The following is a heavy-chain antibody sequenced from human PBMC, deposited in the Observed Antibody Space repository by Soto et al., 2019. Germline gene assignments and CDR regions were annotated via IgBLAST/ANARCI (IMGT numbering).Heavy chain of an antibody. CDR3: ARKDKSGYLNWFDP. CDR2: IFPSDSDT. CDR1: GYXFTSYL. D-gene: IGHD3-22*01. J-gene: IGHJ5*02. V-gene: IGHV5-51*01. Sequence: EXLKISCRPSGYXFTSYLLAWVRHMPGKGLEWMGIIFPSDSDTRYSPSFQGQVTISADRSTSTVFLQWASMNASDTAVYFCARKDKSGYLNWFDPWGQGTLGTVSS.